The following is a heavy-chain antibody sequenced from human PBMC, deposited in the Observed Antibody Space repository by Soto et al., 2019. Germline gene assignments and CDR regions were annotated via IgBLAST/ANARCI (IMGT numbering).Heavy chain of an antibody. CDR1: GGSISSSNW. D-gene: IGHD4-17*01. V-gene: IGHV4-4*02. CDR2: IYHSGST. CDR3: ARVGDYGFRDKDLSY. J-gene: IGHJ4*02. Sequence: LSLTCAVSGGSISSSNWWSWVRQPPGKGLEWIGEIYHSGSTNYNPSLKSRVTISVDKSKNQFSMKLSSVTAAQTAVYYCARVGDYGFRDKDLSYWGQGTLVTVSS.